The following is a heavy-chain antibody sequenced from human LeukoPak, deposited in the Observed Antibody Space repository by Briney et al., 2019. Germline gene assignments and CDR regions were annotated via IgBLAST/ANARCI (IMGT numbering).Heavy chain of an antibody. Sequence: ASVKVSCKASGYTFTGYYMHWVRQAHGQGLEWMGWINPNSGGTNYAQKFQGRVTMTRDTSISTAYMELSRLRSDDTAVYYCARGTGITMVRGVIFSDYWGQGTLVTASS. D-gene: IGHD3-10*01. V-gene: IGHV1-2*02. CDR3: ARGTGITMVRGVIFSDY. J-gene: IGHJ4*02. CDR1: GYTFTGYY. CDR2: INPNSGGT.